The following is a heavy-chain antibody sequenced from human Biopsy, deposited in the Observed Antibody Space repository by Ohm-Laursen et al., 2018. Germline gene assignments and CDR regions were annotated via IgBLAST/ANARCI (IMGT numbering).Heavy chain of an antibody. CDR1: GGTFSNSA. J-gene: IGHJ6*02. CDR3: APQTPRDPDILTGAYHYDMAV. Sequence: SVKVSCKASGGTFSNSAISWVRQAPGQGLEWMGGIITFFRTVNFAQNFQGRLTITADEFTDTAYMELRSLRSEDTAVYYCAPQTPRDPDILTGAYHYDMAVWGQGTTVTVSS. CDR2: IITFFRTV. D-gene: IGHD3-9*01. V-gene: IGHV1-69*13.